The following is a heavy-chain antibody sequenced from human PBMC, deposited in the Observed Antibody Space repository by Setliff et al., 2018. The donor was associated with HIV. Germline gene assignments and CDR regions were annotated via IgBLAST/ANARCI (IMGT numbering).Heavy chain of an antibody. CDR1: GFSISDYW. CDR2: INQDGSEK. D-gene: IGHD1-26*01. Sequence: LRLSCVASGFSISDYWMSWVRQAPGRGLEWAANINQDGSEKYYVDSVKGRFTISRDNARTSLYLEMSSLRVEDTAVYFCASMWKVGAWGRGTLVTVSS. CDR3: ASMWKVGA. J-gene: IGHJ5*02. V-gene: IGHV3-7*03.